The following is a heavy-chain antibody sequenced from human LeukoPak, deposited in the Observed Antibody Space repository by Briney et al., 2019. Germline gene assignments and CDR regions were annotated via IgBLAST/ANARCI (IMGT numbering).Heavy chain of an antibody. CDR3: ARTPPGYSYGFDY. CDR2: ISSSGGTK. Sequence: GGSLRLSCAASGFTFSSYEMNWVRQAPGKGLEWISYISSSGGTKYYADSVKGRFTISRDNAKNSLFLQMNSLRAEDTAVYYCARTPPGYSYGFDYWGQGTLVTVSS. CDR1: GFTFSSYE. J-gene: IGHJ4*02. V-gene: IGHV3-48*03. D-gene: IGHD5-18*01.